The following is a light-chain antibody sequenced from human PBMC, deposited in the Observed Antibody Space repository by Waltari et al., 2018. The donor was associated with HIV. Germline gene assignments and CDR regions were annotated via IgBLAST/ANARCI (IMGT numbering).Light chain of an antibody. CDR2: RND. CDR3: ASWDDKLSHWV. V-gene: IGLV1-47*01. J-gene: IGLJ3*02. CDR1: NSNIGNHF. Sequence: QSVLTQPPSASRSPGQRVLLSCSGSNSNIGNHFVSWFQQVPGGAPKLVIYRNDQRPSGVPARFSAAKSGSSASLAITGLQSDDEASYYCASWDDKLSHWVFGGGTKLTV.